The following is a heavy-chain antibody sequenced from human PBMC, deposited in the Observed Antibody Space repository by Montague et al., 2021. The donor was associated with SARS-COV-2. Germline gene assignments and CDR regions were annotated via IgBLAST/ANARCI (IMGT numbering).Heavy chain of an antibody. CDR2: IYYSGTA. J-gene: IGHJ6*02. Sequence: SETLSLTCTVSGGSISPFDWSWIRQSPERGLEWIGTIYYSGTANYNPSLMGRLAMSLQTSQKQLSLEMRSVTAADTAVYYCARMSMHSVDTSNPRRGGLDVWGQGTTVIVSS. D-gene: IGHD2/OR15-2a*01. V-gene: IGHV4-59*01. CDR1: GGSISPFD. CDR3: ARMSMHSVDTSNPRRGGLDV.